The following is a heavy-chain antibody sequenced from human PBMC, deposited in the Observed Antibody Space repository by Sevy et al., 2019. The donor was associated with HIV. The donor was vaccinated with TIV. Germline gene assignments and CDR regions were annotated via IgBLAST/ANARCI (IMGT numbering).Heavy chain of an antibody. CDR2: YDPEDGET. D-gene: IGHD3-22*01. J-gene: IGHJ3*02. CDR3: ATSPDYYDSSRDAFDI. V-gene: IGHV1-24*01. Sequence: ASVKVSCKVSGYNVSDLSIHWVRQAPGKGLEWMGGYDPEDGETIYAQKFQGRVTMTEDKSTDTAYRELSSLRSEDTAVYYCATSPDYYDSSRDAFDIWGQGTMVTVSS. CDR1: GYNVSDLS.